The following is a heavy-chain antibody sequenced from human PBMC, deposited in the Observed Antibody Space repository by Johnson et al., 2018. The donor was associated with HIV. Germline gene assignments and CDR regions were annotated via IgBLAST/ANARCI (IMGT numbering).Heavy chain of an antibody. Sequence: VQLVESGGGVVQPGRSLRLSCAASGFTFSSYAMHWVRQAPGKGLEWVANIQQDGSEKYYVDSVKGRFTISRDNAKNSLYLQMNSLRAGDTAVYYCARGEYTYGVHDVFDIWGQGTMATVSS. D-gene: IGHD5-18*01. CDR3: ARGEYTYGVHDVFDI. CDR2: IQQDGSEK. CDR1: GFTFSSYA. V-gene: IGHV3-7*01. J-gene: IGHJ3*02.